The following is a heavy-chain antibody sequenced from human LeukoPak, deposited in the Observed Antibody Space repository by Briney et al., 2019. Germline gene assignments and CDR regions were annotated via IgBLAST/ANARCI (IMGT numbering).Heavy chain of an antibody. CDR3: ARDPTIFGVVNWFDP. CDR2: ISSSSSYI. V-gene: IGHV3-21*01. D-gene: IGHD3-3*01. CDR1: GFTFSSYS. Sequence: PGGSLRLSCAASGFTFSSYSMNWVRQAPGKGLEWVSSISSSSSYIYYADSVKGRFTISRDNAKNSLYLQMNSLRAEDTAVYYCARDPTIFGVVNWFDPWGQGTLVTVSS. J-gene: IGHJ5*02.